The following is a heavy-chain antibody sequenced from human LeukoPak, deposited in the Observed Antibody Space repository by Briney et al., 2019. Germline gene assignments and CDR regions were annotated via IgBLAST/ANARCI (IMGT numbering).Heavy chain of an antibody. Sequence: PSETLSLTCTVSGGSISSGDYYWSWIRQPPGKGLEWIGSIYYGGSTYYNPSLKSRVTISVDTSKNQFSLKLNSVTAADTAVYYSARHRFYCSSISCNYYYYYYYMDVWGKGTTVTVSS. CDR3: ARHRFYCSSISCNYYYYYYYMDV. V-gene: IGHV4-39*01. J-gene: IGHJ6*03. CDR1: GGSISSGDYY. D-gene: IGHD2-2*01. CDR2: IYYGGST.